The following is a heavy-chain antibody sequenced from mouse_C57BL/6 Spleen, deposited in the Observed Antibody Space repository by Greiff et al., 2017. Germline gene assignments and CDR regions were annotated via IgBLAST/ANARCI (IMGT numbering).Heavy chain of an antibody. CDR1: GFNIKDYY. Sequence: EVQLQQSGAELVRPGASVKLSCTASGFNIKDYYMHWVKQRPEQGLEWIGRIDPEDGDPEYAPKFQGKATMTADTSSNTAYLQLSSLTSEDTAVYYCTTHYYGSSYGFAYWGQGTLVTVSA. D-gene: IGHD1-1*01. V-gene: IGHV14-1*01. CDR3: TTHYYGSSYGFAY. J-gene: IGHJ3*01. CDR2: IDPEDGDP.